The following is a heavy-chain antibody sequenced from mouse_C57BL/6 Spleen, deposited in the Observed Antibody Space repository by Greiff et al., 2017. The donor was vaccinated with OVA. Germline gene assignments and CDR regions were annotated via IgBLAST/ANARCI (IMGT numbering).Heavy chain of an antibody. V-gene: IGHV1-55*01. J-gene: IGHJ4*01. CDR3: ARGYGNYVDAMDY. CDR2: IYPGSGST. D-gene: IGHD2-10*02. Sequence: QVQLQQPGAELVKPGASVKMSCKASGYTFTSYWITWVKQRPGQGLEWIGDIYPGSGSTNYNEKFKSKATLTVDTSSSTAYMQLSSLTSEDSAVYYCARGYGNYVDAMDYWGQGTSVTVSS. CDR1: GYTFTSYW.